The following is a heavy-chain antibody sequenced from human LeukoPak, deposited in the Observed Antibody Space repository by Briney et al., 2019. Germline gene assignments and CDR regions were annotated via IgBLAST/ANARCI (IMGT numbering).Heavy chain of an antibody. Sequence: PSETLSLTCTVSGGSISSSSYYWGWIRQPPGKGLEWMGSIYYSGSTYYNPSLKSRVTISVDTSKNQSSLKLSSVTAADTAVYYCARQVYGSGTFFWFDPWGQGTLVTVSS. D-gene: IGHD3-10*01. CDR1: GGSISSSSYY. CDR3: ARQVYGSGTFFWFDP. CDR2: IYYSGST. V-gene: IGHV4-39*01. J-gene: IGHJ5*02.